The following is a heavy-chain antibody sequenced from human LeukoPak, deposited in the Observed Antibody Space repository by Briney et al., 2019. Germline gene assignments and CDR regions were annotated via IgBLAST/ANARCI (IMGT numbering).Heavy chain of an antibody. CDR3: ARNNWFGEFENWFDP. Sequence: GGSLRLSCAASGFTFSSYWMHWVRQAPGKGLVWVSRINSDGSSTSYADSVKGRFTISRDNAKNSLYLQMNSLRAEDTAVYYCARNNWFGEFENWFDPWGQGTLATVSS. CDR1: GFTFSSYW. CDR2: INSDGSST. J-gene: IGHJ5*02. V-gene: IGHV3-74*01. D-gene: IGHD3-10*01.